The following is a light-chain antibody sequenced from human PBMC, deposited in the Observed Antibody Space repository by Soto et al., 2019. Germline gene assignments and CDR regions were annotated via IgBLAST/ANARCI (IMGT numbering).Light chain of an antibody. CDR2: GAS. Sequence: EIVMTQSPANLSVSPGERATLSCRASQSVSSNLAWYQQKPGQGPRLLIYGASTRATSTPARFSGSGSGTELTLTINSLQSEDFAVYYCQQYNKWPPYTFGQGTKLEIK. CDR3: QQYNKWPPYT. CDR1: QSVSSN. J-gene: IGKJ2*01. V-gene: IGKV3-15*01.